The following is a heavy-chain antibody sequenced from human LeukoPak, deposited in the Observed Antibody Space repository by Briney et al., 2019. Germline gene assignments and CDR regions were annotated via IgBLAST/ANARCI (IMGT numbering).Heavy chain of an antibody. J-gene: IGHJ4*02. Sequence: GSSVKVSCKASGGTFSSYAISWVRQAPGQGLEWMGGIIPIFGTANYAQKFQGRVTITADKSTSTAYMELSSLRSEDTAVYYCARDRERDYYDSSESFDYWGQGTLVTVSS. V-gene: IGHV1-69*06. CDR1: GGTFSSYA. D-gene: IGHD3-22*01. CDR2: IIPIFGTA. CDR3: ARDRERDYYDSSESFDY.